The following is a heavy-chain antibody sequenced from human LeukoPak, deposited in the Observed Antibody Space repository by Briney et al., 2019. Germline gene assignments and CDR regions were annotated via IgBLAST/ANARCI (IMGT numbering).Heavy chain of an antibody. V-gene: IGHV3-48*01. CDR3: ARNEDY. CDR2: ISSSSSTI. Sequence: GGSLRLSCAASGFTFSSYSMNWVRQAPGKGLEWVSCISSSSSTIYYADSVKGRFTISRDNAKNSLYLQMNSLRAEDTAVYYCARNEDYWGQGTLVTVSS. CDR1: GFTFSSYS. J-gene: IGHJ4*02.